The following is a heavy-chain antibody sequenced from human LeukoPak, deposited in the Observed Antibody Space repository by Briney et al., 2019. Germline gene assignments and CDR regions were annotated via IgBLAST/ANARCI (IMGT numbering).Heavy chain of an antibody. V-gene: IGHV5-51*01. CDR2: IYRGDYDT. CDR3: ARHRDYGGEQGFGY. J-gene: IGHJ4*02. D-gene: IGHD4-23*01. CDR1: GSISTSYW. Sequence: AGASLKTSCQGSGSISTSYWIGGGRQLPGKGQGRMWIIYRGDYDTRYSPSIQGQVTISANKSISTAYLQWSSLKASDTAMYYCARHRDYGGEQGFGYWGQGTLVTVSS.